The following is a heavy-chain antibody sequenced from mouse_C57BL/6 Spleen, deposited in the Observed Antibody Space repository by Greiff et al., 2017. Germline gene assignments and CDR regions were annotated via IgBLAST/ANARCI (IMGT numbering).Heavy chain of an antibody. D-gene: IGHD2-4*01. V-gene: IGHV1-80*01. Sequence: QVQLQQSGAALVKPGASVKISCKASGYAFSSYWMNWVKQRPGKGLEWIGQIYPGDGDTNYNGMFKGKATLTADKSSSTAYMQRSSLTSEDSAVYFCARYDYDAVDYWGQGTTLTVSS. CDR2: IYPGDGDT. CDR3: ARYDYDAVDY. CDR1: GYAFSSYW. J-gene: IGHJ2*01.